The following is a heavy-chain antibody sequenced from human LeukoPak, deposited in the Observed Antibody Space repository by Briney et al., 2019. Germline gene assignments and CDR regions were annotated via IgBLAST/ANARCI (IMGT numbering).Heavy chain of an antibody. Sequence: SETLSLTCTVSGGSISSYYWSWVRQPPGKGLEWIGYIYYSGSTNYNPSLKSRVTISVDTSKNQFSLKLSSVTAADTAVYYCARASYDFWSGYFMQVWFDPWGQGTLVTVSS. CDR1: GGSISSYY. V-gene: IGHV4-59*01. CDR2: IYYSGST. CDR3: ARASYDFWSGYFMQVWFDP. J-gene: IGHJ5*02. D-gene: IGHD3-3*01.